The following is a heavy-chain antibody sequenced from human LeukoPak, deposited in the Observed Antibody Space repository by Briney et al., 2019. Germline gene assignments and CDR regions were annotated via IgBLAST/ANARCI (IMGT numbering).Heavy chain of an antibody. D-gene: IGHD3-10*01. CDR3: AKDLSITMVRGVTTFDY. Sequence: GGSLRLSCAASGFTFSSYAMSWVRQAPGKGLEWVSAISGSGGSTYYADSVKGRFTISRDNSKNTLYLQMNSLRAENTAVYYCAKDLSITMVRGVTTFDYWGQGTLVTVSS. CDR1: GFTFSSYA. J-gene: IGHJ4*02. V-gene: IGHV3-23*01. CDR2: ISGSGGST.